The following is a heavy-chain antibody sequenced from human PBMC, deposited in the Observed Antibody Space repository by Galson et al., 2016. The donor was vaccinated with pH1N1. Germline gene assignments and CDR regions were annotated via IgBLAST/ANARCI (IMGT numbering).Heavy chain of an antibody. V-gene: IGHV3-7*01. D-gene: IGHD7-27*01. CDR1: GFTISDYW. CDR2: IKQDGSEK. Sequence: SLRLSCASSGFTISDYWMTWVRQAPGKGLEWVANIKQDGSEKYYVDSVKGRFTISRDNAKNSLYLQMNSLRAEDTAVYYCARGALGMGFDSWGQGTTVTVSS. CDR3: ARGALGMGFDS. J-gene: IGHJ4*03.